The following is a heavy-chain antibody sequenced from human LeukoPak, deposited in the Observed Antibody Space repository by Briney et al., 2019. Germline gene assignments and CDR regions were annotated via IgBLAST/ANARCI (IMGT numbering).Heavy chain of an antibody. CDR3: ARDLGGPYFDWSPYYFDY. CDR1: GYTFTSYG. D-gene: IGHD3-9*01. Sequence: ASVKVSCKASGYTFTSYGISWVRQAPGQGLEWMGWISAYNGNTNYAQKLQGRVTMTTDTSTSTAYMELRSLRSDDTAVYYCARDLGGPYFDWSPYYFDYWGQGTLGTVSS. J-gene: IGHJ4*02. V-gene: IGHV1-18*01. CDR2: ISAYNGNT.